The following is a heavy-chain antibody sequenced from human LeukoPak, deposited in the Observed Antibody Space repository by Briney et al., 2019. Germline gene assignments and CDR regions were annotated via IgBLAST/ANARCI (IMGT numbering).Heavy chain of an antibody. CDR1: GGTFISYA. V-gene: IGHV1-69*05. Sequence: SVKVSCKASGGTFISYAISWVRQAPGQGLEWMGRIIPIFGTANYAQKFQGRVTTTTDESTSTAYMELSSLRSEDTAVYYCEIVGTRGVIPYWGQGTLVTVSS. CDR2: IIPIFGTA. CDR3: EIVGTRGVIPY. D-gene: IGHD3-10*01. J-gene: IGHJ4*02.